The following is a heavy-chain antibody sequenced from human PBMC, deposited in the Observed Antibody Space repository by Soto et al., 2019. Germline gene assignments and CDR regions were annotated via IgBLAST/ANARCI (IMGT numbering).Heavy chain of an antibody. CDR3: ARSPPGGYHYYYGLDV. J-gene: IGHJ6*02. CDR2: IGNAGDT. D-gene: IGHD3-22*01. CDR1: GFTFSSYD. Sequence: EVQLVESGGGLVQPGGSLRLSCAASGFTFSSYDMHWVRQATGKGLEWVSAIGNAGDTYYPGSVKGRFTISRENAKISLYLQMNSLRAGDTAVYYCARSPPGGYHYYYGLDVWGQGTTVTVSS. V-gene: IGHV3-13*04.